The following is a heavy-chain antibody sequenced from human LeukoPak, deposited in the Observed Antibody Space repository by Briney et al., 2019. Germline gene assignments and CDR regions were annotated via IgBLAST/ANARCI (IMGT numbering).Heavy chain of an antibody. D-gene: IGHD4-23*01. CDR2: LYPGDTDT. J-gene: IGHJ4*02. CDR3: ARRERRWFFDY. CDR1: GYSFTSYW. Sequence: GESLKISCKGSGYSFTSYWIGWVRQMPGKGLEWMGILYPGDTDTRYSPSFQGQVTISADKSISTAYLQWSSLKASDTAMYYCARRERRWFFDYWGQGTLVTVSS. V-gene: IGHV5-51*01.